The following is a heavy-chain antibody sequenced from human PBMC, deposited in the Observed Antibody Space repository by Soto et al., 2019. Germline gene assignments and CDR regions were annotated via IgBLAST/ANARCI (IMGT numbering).Heavy chain of an antibody. Sequence: QVQLQQWGAGLLQPSETLSLTCAISGGSFSGYYWSWIRQSPGKGLEWIGEINHRGDTTYNPSLTSRATISLDSSKQQFSLILSSVTAADAAIYYCATYEYRTSLYGIDVWGQGAAVTVSS. CDR1: GGSFSGYY. V-gene: IGHV4-34*01. D-gene: IGHD5-12*01. J-gene: IGHJ6*02. CDR3: ATYEYRTSLYGIDV. CDR2: INHRGDT.